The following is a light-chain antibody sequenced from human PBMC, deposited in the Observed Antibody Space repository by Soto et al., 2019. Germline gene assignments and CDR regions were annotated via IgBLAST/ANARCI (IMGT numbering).Light chain of an antibody. V-gene: IGKV3D-15*01. CDR1: QSVNIN. Sequence: EIAMTQSPVTLSASPGERVTLSCRASQSVNINLAWYQQRPGQAPRVLIYGASNRASGTPDRFSGSGSGTDFTLTISSLEPEVFALYYGQQYKDWSQLTFGGGTRVEIK. J-gene: IGKJ4*01. CDR2: GAS. CDR3: QQYKDWSQLT.